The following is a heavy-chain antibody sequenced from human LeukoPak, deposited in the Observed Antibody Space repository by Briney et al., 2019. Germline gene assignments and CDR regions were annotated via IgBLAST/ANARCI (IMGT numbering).Heavy chain of an antibody. CDR2: IYYSGST. Sequence: PSETLSLTCTVSGGSISSGGYYWSWIRQHPGKGLEWIGYIYYSGSTYYNPSLKSRVTISVDTSKNQFSLKLSSVTAADTAVYYCARDTNDDSSGSPFQPWGQGTLVTVSS. V-gene: IGHV4-31*03. D-gene: IGHD3-22*01. CDR3: ARDTNDDSSGSPFQP. CDR1: GGSISSGGYY. J-gene: IGHJ1*01.